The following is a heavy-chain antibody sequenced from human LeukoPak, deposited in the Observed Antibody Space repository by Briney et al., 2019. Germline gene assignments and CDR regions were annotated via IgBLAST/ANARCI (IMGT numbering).Heavy chain of an antibody. CDR2: ISAYSGNT. CDR3: ARHRSRMVRGGDWFDP. D-gene: IGHD3-10*01. Sequence: ASVKVSCKASGYTFTSYGISWVRQAPGQGLEWMGWISAYSGNTNYAHKLQGRVTMTTDTSTSTAYMELRSLRSDDTAVYYCARHRSRMVRGGDWFDPWGQGTLVTVSS. CDR1: GYTFTSYG. V-gene: IGHV1-18*01. J-gene: IGHJ5*02.